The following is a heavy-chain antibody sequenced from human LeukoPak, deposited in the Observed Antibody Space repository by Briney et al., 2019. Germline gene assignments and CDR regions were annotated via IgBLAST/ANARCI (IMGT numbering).Heavy chain of an antibody. V-gene: IGHV1-24*01. CDR2: FDPEDGET. J-gene: IGHJ4*02. CDR3: ATSVVTAMTWDS. Sequence: ASVKVSCKVSGYTLTELSMHWVRQAPGKGLEWMGGFDPEDGETIYAQKFQGRVTMTEDTSTDTAYMELSSLRSEDTAVYYCATSVVTAMTWDSWGQGTLVTVSS. CDR1: GYTLTELS. D-gene: IGHD2-21*02.